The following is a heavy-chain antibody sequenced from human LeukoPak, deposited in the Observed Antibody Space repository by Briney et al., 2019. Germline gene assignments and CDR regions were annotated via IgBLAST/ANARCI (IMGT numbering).Heavy chain of an antibody. CDR1: GGSISSSSYY. CDR2: IYYSGST. Sequence: SETLSLTCTVSGGSISSSSYYWVWIRQPPGKGLEWIGYIYYSGSTNYNPSLKSRVTISVDTSKNQFSLKLSSVTAADTAVYYCARDVRHYYYYYMDVWGKGTTVTISS. V-gene: IGHV4-61*05. CDR3: ARDVRHYYYYYMDV. J-gene: IGHJ6*03.